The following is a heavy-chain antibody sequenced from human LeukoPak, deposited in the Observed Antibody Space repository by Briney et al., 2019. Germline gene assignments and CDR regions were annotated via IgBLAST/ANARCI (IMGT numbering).Heavy chain of an antibody. CDR3: ARGIGGIAAATGWFDP. CDR2: INHSGST. J-gene: IGHJ5*02. CDR1: GGSFSGYY. D-gene: IGHD6-13*01. V-gene: IGHV4-34*01. Sequence: SETLSLTCAVYGGSFSGYYWSWIRRPPGKGLEWIGEINHSGSTNYNPSLKSRVTISVDTSKNQFSLKLSSVTAADTAVYYCARGIGGIAAATGWFDPWGQGTMVTVSS.